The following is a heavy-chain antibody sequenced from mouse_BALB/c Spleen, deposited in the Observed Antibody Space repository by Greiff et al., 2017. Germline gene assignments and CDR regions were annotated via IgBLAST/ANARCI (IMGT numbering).Heavy chain of an antibody. CDR3: TTGAYFDD. CDR1: GFTFTDYE. D-gene: IGHD4-1*01. Sequence: QVQLQQSGAELVRPGASVTLSCKASGFTFTDYEMHWVKQTPVHGLEWIGAIDPETGGTAYNQKFKGKATQTADKSSSTAYMELRSLTSEDSAVYYCTTGAYFDDWGQGTTLTVSS. J-gene: IGHJ2*01. CDR2: IDPETGGT. V-gene: IGHV1-15*01.